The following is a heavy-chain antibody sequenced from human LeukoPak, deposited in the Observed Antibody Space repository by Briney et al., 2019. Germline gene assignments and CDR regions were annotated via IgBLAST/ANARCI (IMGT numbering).Heavy chain of an antibody. CDR2: IYYSGST. Sequence: SETLSLTCTVSGGSLSSYYWSWVRQPPGKGLEWIGYIYYSGSTNYNPSLKSRVTISVDTSKNQFSLKLSSVTAADTAVYYCARFEQVVPPVWGQGTLVTVSS. J-gene: IGHJ4*02. CDR3: ARFEQVVPPV. V-gene: IGHV4-59*01. D-gene: IGHD2-21*01. CDR1: GGSLSSYY.